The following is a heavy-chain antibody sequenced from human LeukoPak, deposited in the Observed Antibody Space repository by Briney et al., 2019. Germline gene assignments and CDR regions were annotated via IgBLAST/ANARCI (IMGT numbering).Heavy chain of an antibody. CDR1: GVTLRNYA. J-gene: IGHJ4*02. V-gene: IGHV3-23*01. CDR3: VKDRDCSSTGCYVFAN. Sequence: PGGSLRLSCPASGVTLRNYAMTWIRQAPGKGLQWVSVISGDGESTYYAVSVRGRFTISRDNSKNTMYLQMNNLRAEDTAIYYCVKDRDCSSTGCYVFANWGRGTLVTVSS. D-gene: IGHD2-2*01. CDR2: ISGDGEST.